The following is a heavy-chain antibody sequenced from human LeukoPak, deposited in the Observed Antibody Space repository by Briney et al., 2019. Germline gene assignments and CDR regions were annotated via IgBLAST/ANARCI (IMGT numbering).Heavy chain of an antibody. CDR1: GFTVSSNY. Sequence: GGSLRLSCAASGFTVSSNYMSWVRQAPGKGLEWVSVIYSGGSTYYADSVKGRFTISRDNSKNTLYLQMNSLRAEDTAVYCCAKVLSSSWGYFDYWGQGTLVTVSS. CDR3: AKVLSSSWGYFDY. J-gene: IGHJ4*02. CDR2: IYSGGST. V-gene: IGHV3-53*01. D-gene: IGHD6-13*01.